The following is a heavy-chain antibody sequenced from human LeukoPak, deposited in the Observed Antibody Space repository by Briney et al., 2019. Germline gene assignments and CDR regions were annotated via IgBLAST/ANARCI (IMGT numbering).Heavy chain of an antibody. CDR2: IYYSGST. CDR3: ARDLAVLGYFHFDY. V-gene: IGHV4-39*07. J-gene: IGHJ4*02. Sequence: TPSETLSLTCTVSGGSISSYFWGWIRQPPGKGLEWIGSIYYSGSTYYNPSLKSRVTLSVDTSKNQFSLKLSSVTAADTAVYYCARDLAVLGYFHFDYWGQGTLVTVSS. CDR1: GGSISSYF. D-gene: IGHD3-22*01.